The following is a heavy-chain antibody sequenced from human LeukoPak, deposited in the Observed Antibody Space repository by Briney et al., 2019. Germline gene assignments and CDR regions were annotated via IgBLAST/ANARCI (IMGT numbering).Heavy chain of an antibody. CDR1: GYTFTGYY. V-gene: IGHV1-2*02. CDR3: ARAASGYSRLY. Sequence: ASVKVSCKAAGYTFTGYYMHWERQAPGQGLEWMGWIKPNSGGTNYAQNSKGRVTMTRDTSTSTAYMELSRLRSDDTAVYYCARAASGYSRLYWGQGTLVTVSS. J-gene: IGHJ4*02. D-gene: IGHD5-12*01. CDR2: IKPNSGGT.